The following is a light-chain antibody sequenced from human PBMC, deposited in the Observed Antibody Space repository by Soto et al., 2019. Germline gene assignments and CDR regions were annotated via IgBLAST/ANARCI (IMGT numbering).Light chain of an antibody. CDR2: EVT. V-gene: IGLV2-14*01. J-gene: IGLJ1*01. CDR1: STDVGGYNA. Sequence: QSLLSQPASVSLSPGQTITMSCTGTSTDVGGYNAVSWYQHHPGKAPKLIIYEVTHRPSGVSDRFSASKSGNTASLTISGLQAEDEADYYCNSFRVSHLYVFGTGTKVTVL. CDR3: NSFRVSHLYV.